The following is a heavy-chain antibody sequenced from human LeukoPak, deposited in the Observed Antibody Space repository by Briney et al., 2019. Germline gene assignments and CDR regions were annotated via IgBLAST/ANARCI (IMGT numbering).Heavy chain of an antibody. CDR1: GGSFSGYY. V-gene: IGHV4-34*01. CDR2: INHSGST. CDR3: ARGGDSLSIVGATRNWFDP. D-gene: IGHD1-26*01. J-gene: IGHJ5*02. Sequence: KPSETLSLTCAVYGGSFSGYYWSWIRQPPGKGLEWIGEINHSGSTNYNPSLKSRVTISVDTSKNQFSLKLSSVTAADTAVYYCARGGDSLSIVGATRNWFDPWGQGALVTVSS.